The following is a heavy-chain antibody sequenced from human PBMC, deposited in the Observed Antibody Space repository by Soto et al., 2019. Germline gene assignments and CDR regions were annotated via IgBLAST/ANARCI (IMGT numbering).Heavy chain of an antibody. D-gene: IGHD7-27*01. Sequence: EVPLLESGGGLVQPGGSLRLSCAASGFTFSSYTMSWVRQGPGKGLGWVSGVRSSGGSKVYADSVKGRFTIYRDNFKNTLYLQMNSLRAEDTAVYYCAKGWGDYWGQGTPVTVSS. CDR3: AKGWGDY. CDR2: VRSSGGSK. CDR1: GFTFSSYT. J-gene: IGHJ4*02. V-gene: IGHV3-23*01.